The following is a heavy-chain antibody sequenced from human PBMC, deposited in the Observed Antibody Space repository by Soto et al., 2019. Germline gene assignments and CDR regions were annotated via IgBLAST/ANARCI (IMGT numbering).Heavy chain of an antibody. J-gene: IGHJ4*02. CDR3: AKDPHSSGWLPVDF. CDR2: ISFDGSNK. D-gene: IGHD6-19*01. Sequence: QVQLVESGGGVVQPGGSLRLSSAASGFTFSSYVMHWVRQAPGKWLEWVAVISFDGSNKYYADSVKGRFTISRDNYKNTLYLQMNSLRAEDTAVYYSAKDPHSSGWLPVDFWGQGTLVTVSS. V-gene: IGHV3-30*18. CDR1: GFTFSSYV.